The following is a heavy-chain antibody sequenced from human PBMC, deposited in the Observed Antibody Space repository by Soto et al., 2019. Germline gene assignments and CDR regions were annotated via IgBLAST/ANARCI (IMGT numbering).Heavy chain of an antibody. V-gene: IGHV3-15*01. Sequence: GSLRLSCAASGFTFSNAWMSWVRQAPGKGLEWVGRIKGEADGGTTDYAAPVKGRITISRDHSKDTLYLQMNSLKTEDTAVYYCTTGLSHGYYNFDYWGQGT. CDR3: TTGLSHGYYNFDY. J-gene: IGHJ4*02. CDR2: IKGEADGGTT. D-gene: IGHD3-22*01. CDR1: GFTFSNAW.